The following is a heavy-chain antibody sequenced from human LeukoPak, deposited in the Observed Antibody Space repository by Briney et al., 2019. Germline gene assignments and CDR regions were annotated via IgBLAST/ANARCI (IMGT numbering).Heavy chain of an antibody. V-gene: IGHV1-69*13. CDR1: GGTFSSYA. CDR2: IIPIFGTA. J-gene: IGHJ4*02. D-gene: IGHD4-11*01. CDR3: AREPVGGLSTQYYFDY. Sequence: SVKVSCKASGGTFSSYAISWVRQAPGQGLEWMGGIIPIFGTANYAQKFQGRVTITADESTSTAYMELSSLRSEDTAVYYCAREPVGGLSTQYYFDYWGQGTLVTVSS.